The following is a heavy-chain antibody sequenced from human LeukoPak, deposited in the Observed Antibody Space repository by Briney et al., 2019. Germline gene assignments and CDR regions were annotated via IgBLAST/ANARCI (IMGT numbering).Heavy chain of an antibody. J-gene: IGHJ4*02. V-gene: IGHV3-30*03. D-gene: IGHD5-18*01. CDR2: ISYDGSNK. Sequence: GGSLRLSCAASGFTFSSFGMHWVRQAPGKGLEWVAVISYDGSNKYYADSVKGRFTISRDNSKNTLYLQMNSLRAEDTAVYYCARVLRRYSYGYFDYWGQGTLVTVSS. CDR3: ARVLRRYSYGYFDY. CDR1: GFTFSSFG.